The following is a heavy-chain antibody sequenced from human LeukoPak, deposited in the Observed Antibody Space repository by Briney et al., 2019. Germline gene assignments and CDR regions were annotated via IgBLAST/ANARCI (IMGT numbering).Heavy chain of an antibody. CDR3: ARGRLLLGYCSSTSCYGIWDY. CDR1: GYTFRIYS. CDR2: ISAYNGNT. J-gene: IGHJ4*02. V-gene: IGHV1-18*01. D-gene: IGHD2-2*01. Sequence: ASVKVSCKASGYTFRIYSISWVRQAPGQGLEWMGWISAYNGNTNYAQKLQGRVTMTTDTSTSTAYMELRSLRSDDTAVYYCARGRLLLGYCSSTSCYGIWDYWGQGTLVTVSS.